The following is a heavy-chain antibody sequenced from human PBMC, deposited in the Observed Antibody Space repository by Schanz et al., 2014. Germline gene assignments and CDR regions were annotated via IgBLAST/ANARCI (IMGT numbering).Heavy chain of an antibody. D-gene: IGHD5-18*01. Sequence: QVQLQESGPGLVKPSETLILTCNVSAGSINSGPYSWSWVRQHPGKGLEWIGGIHHIGSTYHNPSLRSRLTMSLDTSRNHFSLRLTSVSAADTAVYYCARARGYNYGLFDYWGQGTLVNVSS. J-gene: IGHJ4*02. CDR3: ARARGYNYGLFDY. CDR1: AGSINSGPYS. V-gene: IGHV4-31*03. CDR2: IHHIGST.